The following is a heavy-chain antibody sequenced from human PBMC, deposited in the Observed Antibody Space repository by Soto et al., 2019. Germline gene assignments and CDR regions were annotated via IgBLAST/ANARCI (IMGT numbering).Heavy chain of an antibody. J-gene: IGHJ4*02. CDR1: GYFFASYS. Sequence: QVQLVQSGAEVKKPGASVKVSCKASGYFFASYSMHWVRQAPGQGLEWMGVINARVGSTGYVEKFQGRVTMTRDTSTSTVYMELSSLRSEDTAVYYCARESAGRDEFESSGDFDYWGQGTLVTVSS. CDR3: ARESAGRDEFESSGDFDY. V-gene: IGHV1-46*01. D-gene: IGHD3-22*01. CDR2: INARVGST.